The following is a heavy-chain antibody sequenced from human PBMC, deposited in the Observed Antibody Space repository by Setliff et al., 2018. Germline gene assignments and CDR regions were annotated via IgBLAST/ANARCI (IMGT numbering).Heavy chain of an antibody. CDR1: GGSISSSSYY. CDR2: IYYSGST. V-gene: IGHV4-39*07. CDR3: ARAKTRILGV. Sequence: SETLSLTCTVSGGSISSSSYYWGWIRQPPGKGLEWTGSIYYSGSTNYNPSLKSRVTISVDTSKNQFSLKLSSVTAADTAVYYCARAKTRILGVWGKGTTVTVS. D-gene: IGHD2-15*01. J-gene: IGHJ6*03.